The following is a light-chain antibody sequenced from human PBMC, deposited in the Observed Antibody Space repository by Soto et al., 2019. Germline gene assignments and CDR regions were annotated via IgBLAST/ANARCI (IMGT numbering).Light chain of an antibody. CDR3: SSYTSSSTYV. CDR2: DVS. CDR1: SNAVGGYNY. V-gene: IGLV2-14*03. Sequence: QAVLAQPSSLSGAPGQSIALSCTGTSNAVGGYNYVSWYQHHPGKAPKLMVYDVSNRPSGVSNRFSGSKSGNTASLAISGLQAEDEADYYCSSYTSSSTYVFGTGTKVTVL. J-gene: IGLJ1*01.